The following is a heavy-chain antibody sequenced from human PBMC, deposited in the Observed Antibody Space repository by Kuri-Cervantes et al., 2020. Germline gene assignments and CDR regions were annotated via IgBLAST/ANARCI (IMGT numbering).Heavy chain of an antibody. V-gene: IGHV3-9*01. CDR1: GFTFDDYA. J-gene: IGHJ6*02. D-gene: IGHD6-13*01. CDR2: ISWNSGSI. Sequence: GGSLRLSCAASGFTFDDYAMHWVRQAPGKGLEWVSGISWNSGSIGYADSVKGRFTISRDNAKNSLYLQMNSLRAEDTAVYYCARDRRSPSIAAAGTMGYYYYGMDVWGQGTTVTVSS. CDR3: ARDRRSPSIAAAGTMGYYYYGMDV.